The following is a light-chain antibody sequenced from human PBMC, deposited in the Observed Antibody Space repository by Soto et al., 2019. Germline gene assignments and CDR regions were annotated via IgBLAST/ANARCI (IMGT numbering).Light chain of an antibody. V-gene: IGKV3-15*01. CDR2: GAS. CDR1: QRVSSN. J-gene: IGKJ2*01. Sequence: EIVMTQSPATLSVSPGERATLSCRASQRVSSNLAWYQQKPSQAPRLLIYGASTRATGIPARFSGSGSGTEFTLTISSLQSEDFAVYYCQQYNNWPYTFGQGTKLEIK. CDR3: QQYNNWPYT.